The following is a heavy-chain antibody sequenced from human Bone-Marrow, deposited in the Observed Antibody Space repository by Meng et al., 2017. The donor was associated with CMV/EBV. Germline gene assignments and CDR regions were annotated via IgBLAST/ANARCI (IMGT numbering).Heavy chain of an antibody. V-gene: IGHV3-13*01. CDR2: IGTAGDT. CDR1: GFTFSSYD. J-gene: IGHJ4*02. CDR3: ARESGDYDAFDH. D-gene: IGHD4-17*01. Sequence: GGSLRLSCAASGFTFSSYDMHWVRQATGKGLEWVSAIGTAGDTYYPGSVKGRFTISRENAKNSLYLQMNSLRAGDTAVYYCARESGDYDAFDHWGQGPRVTGSS.